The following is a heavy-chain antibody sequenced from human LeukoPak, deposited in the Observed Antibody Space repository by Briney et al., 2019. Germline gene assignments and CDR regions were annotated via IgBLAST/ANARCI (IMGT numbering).Heavy chain of an antibody. CDR3: AREILGGFSPGAY. Sequence: SETLSLTCTVSLDSTTSNFWSWVRQPPGKGLEWIGEIHRSGSPNYNPSLQSRVTISIDRSRNQIVLELSSVTAADTAVYYCAREILGGFSPGAYWGQGTLVTVSS. CDR2: IHRSGSP. V-gene: IGHV4-4*02. J-gene: IGHJ4*02. D-gene: IGHD3-10*01. CDR1: LDSTTSNF.